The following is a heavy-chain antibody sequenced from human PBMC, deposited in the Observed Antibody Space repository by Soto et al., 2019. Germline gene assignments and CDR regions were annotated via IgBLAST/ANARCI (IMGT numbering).Heavy chain of an antibody. CDR3: ARESMVRGVIYFDY. Sequence: QVQLQESGPGLVKPSQTLSLTCTVSGGSISSGGYYWSWIRQHPGKGLEWIGYIYYGGSTYYNPSLKSRVTISVDTSKNQFSLKLSSVTAADTAVYYCARESMVRGVIYFDYWGQGTLVTVSS. CDR1: GGSISSGGYY. CDR2: IYYGGST. V-gene: IGHV4-31*03. D-gene: IGHD3-10*01. J-gene: IGHJ4*02.